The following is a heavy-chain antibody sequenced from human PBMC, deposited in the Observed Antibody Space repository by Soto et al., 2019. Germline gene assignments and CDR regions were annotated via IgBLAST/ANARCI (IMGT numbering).Heavy chain of an antibody. J-gene: IGHJ3*02. V-gene: IGHV1-18*01. CDR1: GYTFTSYG. D-gene: IGHD3-22*01. CDR3: ARGSEEITMIVVGDPRDAFDI. CDR2: ISAYNGNT. Sequence: QVQLVQSGAEVKKPGASVKVSCKASGYTFTSYGISWVRQAPGQGLESMGWISAYNGNTNYAQKLQGRVTMTTDTSTSTAYMELRSLRSDDTAVYYCARGSEEITMIVVGDPRDAFDIWGQGTMVTVSS.